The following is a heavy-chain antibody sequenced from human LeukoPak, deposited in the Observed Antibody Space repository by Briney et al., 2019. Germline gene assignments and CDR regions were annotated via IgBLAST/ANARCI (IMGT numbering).Heavy chain of an antibody. J-gene: IGHJ4*02. CDR2: ISSSSSTI. Sequence: PWGAPRLSRAAPGFTLSSYSMKRVRPAPGKGVGWVSYISSSSSTIYYADSVKGRFTISRDNAKNSLYLQMNSLRAEDTAVYYCARCSGSHPYWGQGTLVTVSS. V-gene: IGHV3-48*01. CDR1: GFTLSSYS. CDR3: ARCSGSHPY. D-gene: IGHD6-25*01.